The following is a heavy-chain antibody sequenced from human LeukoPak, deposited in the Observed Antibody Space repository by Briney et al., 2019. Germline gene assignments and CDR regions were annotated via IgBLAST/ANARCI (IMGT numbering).Heavy chain of an antibody. D-gene: IGHD2-15*01. J-gene: IGHJ4*02. V-gene: IGHV1-46*01. Sequence: GASAKVSCKASGYTFTSYYMHWVRQAPGQGLEWMGIINPSGGSTSYAQKFQGRVTMTRDTSTSTVYMELSSLRSEDTAVYYCARDRDRYCSGGSCYGPFDYWGQGTLVTVSS. CDR3: ARDRDRYCSGGSCYGPFDY. CDR2: INPSGGST. CDR1: GYTFTSYY.